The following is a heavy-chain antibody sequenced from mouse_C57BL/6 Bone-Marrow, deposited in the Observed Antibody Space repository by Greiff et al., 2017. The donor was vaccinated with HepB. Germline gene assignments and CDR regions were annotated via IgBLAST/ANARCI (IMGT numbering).Heavy chain of an antibody. CDR1: GYSFTGYY. CDR3: ARNGYDVGLYAMGG. D-gene: IGHD2-2*01. CDR2: INPSTGGT. V-gene: IGHV1-42*01. J-gene: IGHJ4*01. Sequence: EVKLMESGPELVKPGASVKISCKASGYSFTGYYMNWVKQSPEKSLEWIGEINPSTGGTTYNQKFKAKATLTVDKSSSTAYMQLKSLTSEDSAVYYCARNGYDVGLYAMGGWGQGTSVTVSS.